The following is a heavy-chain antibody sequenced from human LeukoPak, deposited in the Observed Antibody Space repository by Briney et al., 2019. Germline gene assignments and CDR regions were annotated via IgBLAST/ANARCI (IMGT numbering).Heavy chain of an antibody. J-gene: IGHJ6*02. V-gene: IGHV3-23*01. CDR3: ARTYYYYGMDV. Sequence: GGSLRLSCAASGFDFSTYAMSWVRQAPGKGLEWVSGIGGGDTHYADSVKGRFTISRDNAKNTLYLQMNSLRAEDTAVYYCARTYYYYGMDVWGQGTTVTVSS. CDR1: GFDFSTYA. CDR2: IGGGDT.